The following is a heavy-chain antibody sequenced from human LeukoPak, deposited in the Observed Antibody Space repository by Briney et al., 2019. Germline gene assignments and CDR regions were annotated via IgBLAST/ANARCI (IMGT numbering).Heavy chain of an antibody. CDR1: GFTFSSYS. D-gene: IGHD2-15*01. CDR2: ISSSSSYI. J-gene: IGHJ6*03. Sequence: GGSLRLSCAASGFTFSSYSMNWVRQAPGKGLEWVSSISSSSSYIYYADSVKGRFTISRDNAKNSLYLQMNSLRAEDTAVYYCAREVADCSGGSCYYYYYYMDVWGKGTTVTVSS. V-gene: IGHV3-21*01. CDR3: AREVADCSGGSCYYYYYYMDV.